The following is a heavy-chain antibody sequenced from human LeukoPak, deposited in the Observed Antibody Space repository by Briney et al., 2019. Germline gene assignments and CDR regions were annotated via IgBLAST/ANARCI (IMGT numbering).Heavy chain of an antibody. D-gene: IGHD5-18*01. CDR3: ASSFHGYSYYRFDY. CDR1: GGSISSYY. J-gene: IGHJ4*02. CDR2: IYYSGST. V-gene: IGHV4-59*01. Sequence: SETLSLTCTVSGGSISSYYWNWIRQPPGKGLEWIGYIYYSGSTNYNPSLKSRVIISVDTSKNQFSLKLSSVTAADTAVYYCASSFHGYSYYRFDYWGQGTLVTVSS.